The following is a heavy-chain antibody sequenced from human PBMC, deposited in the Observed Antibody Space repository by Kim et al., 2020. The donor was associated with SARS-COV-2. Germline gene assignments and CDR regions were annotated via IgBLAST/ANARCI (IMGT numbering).Heavy chain of an antibody. V-gene: IGHV4-39*01. CDR1: GGSISSSSYY. J-gene: IGHJ4*02. Sequence: SETLSLTCTVSGGSISSSSYYWGWIRQPPGKGLEWIGSIYYSGSTYYNPSLKSRVTISVDTSKNQFSLKLSSVTAADTAVYYCARHGGITGTPKLENYFDYWGQGTLVTVSS. D-gene: IGHD1-20*01. CDR3: ARHGGITGTPKLENYFDY. CDR2: IYYSGST.